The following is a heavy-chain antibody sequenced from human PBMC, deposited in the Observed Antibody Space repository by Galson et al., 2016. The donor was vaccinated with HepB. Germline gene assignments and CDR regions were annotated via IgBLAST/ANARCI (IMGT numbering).Heavy chain of an antibody. V-gene: IGHV3-30-3*01. CDR1: GFIFTNYG. Sequence: SLRLSSAASGFIFTNYGMHWVRQAPGTGLEWVAVISDDGSNTYYADSVKGRFTISRDNSKNTLYLQMNSLRAEDTAVFYCARDDFWTGPPSASFSLDYWGQGTLVTVSS. J-gene: IGHJ4*02. CDR3: ARDDFWTGPPSASFSLDY. D-gene: IGHD3/OR15-3a*01. CDR2: ISDDGSNT.